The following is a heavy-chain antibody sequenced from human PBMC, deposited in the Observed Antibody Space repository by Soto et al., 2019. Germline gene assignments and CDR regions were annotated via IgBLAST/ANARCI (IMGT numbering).Heavy chain of an antibody. CDR2: IYYSGST. J-gene: IGHJ4*02. V-gene: IGHV4-61*01. D-gene: IGHD4-17*01. CDR1: GGSVSSGSYY. Sequence: QVQLQESGPGLVKPSETLSLTCTVSGGSVSSGSYYWSWIRQPPGKGLEWIGYIYYSGSTNYNPPLTKRVTRSVDTSKSQFSLMLSSVTAADTAVYYCANYPTTVTSDYWGQGTLVTVSS. CDR3: ANYPTTVTSDY.